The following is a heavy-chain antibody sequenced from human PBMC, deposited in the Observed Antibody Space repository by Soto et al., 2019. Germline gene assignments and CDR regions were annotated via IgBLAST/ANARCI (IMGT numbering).Heavy chain of an antibody. CDR2: IYYSGST. CDR3: ARRYLEEYYYVPV. Sequence: SETLSLTCSVSGGSISSGGYYWSWIRQHPGKGLEWIGYIYYSGSTYYNPSLKSRVTISVDTSKNQFSLKLSSVTAADTAVYYCARRYLEEYYYVPVWGQGTLVTVYS. J-gene: IGHJ4*02. D-gene: IGHD3-10*02. V-gene: IGHV4-31*03. CDR1: GGSISSGGYY.